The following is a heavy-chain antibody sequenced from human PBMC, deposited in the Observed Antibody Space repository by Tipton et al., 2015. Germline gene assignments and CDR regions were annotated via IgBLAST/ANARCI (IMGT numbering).Heavy chain of an antibody. V-gene: IGHV1-69*01. CDR1: GGTFSSFA. J-gene: IGHJ2*01. D-gene: IGHD1-14*01. CDR3: ARVRRTAWYFDL. CDR2: IIPILGTT. Sequence: QSGPEVKKPGSSVKVSCRASGGTFSSFAINWVRQAPGQGLEWMGDIIPILGTTTYSQKFQGRVTITADDFTSTAYMELTNLRSEDTAVYYCARVRRTAWYFDLWGPGTLVTVSS.